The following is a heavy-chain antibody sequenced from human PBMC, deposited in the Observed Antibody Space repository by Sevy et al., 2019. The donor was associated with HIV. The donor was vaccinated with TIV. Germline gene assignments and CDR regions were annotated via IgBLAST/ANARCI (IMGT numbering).Heavy chain of an antibody. Sequence: ASVKVSCKASGYTFTSYGISWVRQAPGQGLEWMGWISAYNGNTNYAQKLQGRVTMTTDTSTSTAYMELRSLRSDDTAVYDWARERRVLRTYGMDVWGQGTTVTVSS. V-gene: IGHV1-18*01. CDR3: ARERRVLRTYGMDV. J-gene: IGHJ6*02. CDR1: GYTFTSYG. D-gene: IGHD3-3*01. CDR2: ISAYNGNT.